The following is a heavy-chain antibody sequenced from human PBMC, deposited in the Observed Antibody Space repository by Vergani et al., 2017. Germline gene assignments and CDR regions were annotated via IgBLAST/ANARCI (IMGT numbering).Heavy chain of an antibody. CDR1: GGSISSYY. CDR3: ARGAYSSSPFDY. V-gene: IGHV4-59*01. J-gene: IGHJ4*02. D-gene: IGHD6-6*01. Sequence: QVQLQESGPGLVKPSETLSLTCTVSGGSISSYYWSWIRQPPGKGLEWIGYIYYSGSTNYNPSLKSRVTISVDTSKNQFSLKLSSVTAADTAVYYCARGAYSSSPFDYWGQGTLVTVCS. CDR2: IYYSGST.